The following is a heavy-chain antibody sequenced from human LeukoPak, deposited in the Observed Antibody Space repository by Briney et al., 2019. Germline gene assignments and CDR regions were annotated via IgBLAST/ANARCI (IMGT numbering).Heavy chain of an antibody. V-gene: IGHV1-69*05. J-gene: IGHJ4*02. CDR1: GGTFSSYA. D-gene: IGHD2-2*01. Sequence: ASVKVSXKASGGTFSSYAISWVRQAPGQGLEWMGRIIPIFGTANYAQKFQGRVTITTDESTSTAYMELSSLRSEDTAVYYCAGARTRSSTSCYAFDYWGQGTLVTVSS. CDR2: IIPIFGTA. CDR3: AGARTRSSTSCYAFDY.